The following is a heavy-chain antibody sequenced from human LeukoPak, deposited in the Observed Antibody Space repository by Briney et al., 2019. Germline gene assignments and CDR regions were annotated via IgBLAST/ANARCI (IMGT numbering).Heavy chain of an antibody. CDR3: ARGLSITMIVRAYNWFDP. CDR2: INHSGST. V-gene: IGHV4-34*01. CDR1: GGSFSGYY. J-gene: IGHJ5*02. Sequence: SETLSHTCAVYGGSFSGYYWSWIRQPPGKGLEWIGEINHSGSTNYNPSLKSRVTISVDTSRNQFSLKLSSVTAADTAVYYCARGLSITMIVRAYNWFDPWGQGTLVTVSS. D-gene: IGHD3-22*01.